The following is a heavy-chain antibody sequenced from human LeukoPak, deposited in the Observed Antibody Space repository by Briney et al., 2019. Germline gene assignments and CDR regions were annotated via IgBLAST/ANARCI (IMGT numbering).Heavy chain of an antibody. J-gene: IGHJ4*02. CDR3: ARDLEGGDAY. D-gene: IGHD2-21*02. CDR2: ISSSSSTI. Sequence: GGSLRLSCAASGFTFSSYSMNWVRQAPGKGLEWVSYISSSSSTIYCADSVKGRFTISRDNAKNSLYLQMNSLRAEDTAVYYCARDLEGGDAYWGQGTLVTVSS. CDR1: GFTFSSYS. V-gene: IGHV3-48*01.